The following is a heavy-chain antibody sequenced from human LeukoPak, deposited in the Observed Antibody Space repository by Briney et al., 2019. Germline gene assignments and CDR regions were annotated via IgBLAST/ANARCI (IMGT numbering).Heavy chain of an antibody. V-gene: IGHV3-21*01. D-gene: IGHD3-10*01. J-gene: IGHJ3*02. CDR2: ISSSSSYI. CDR1: GFTFSSYS. CDR3: ARAAHSPGVDAFDI. Sequence: GGSLRLSCAASGFTFSSYSMNWVRQAPGKGLEWVSSISSSSSYIYYADSVKGRFTISRDNAKNSLYLQMNSLRAEDTAVYYCARAAHSPGVDAFDIWGQGTMVTVSS.